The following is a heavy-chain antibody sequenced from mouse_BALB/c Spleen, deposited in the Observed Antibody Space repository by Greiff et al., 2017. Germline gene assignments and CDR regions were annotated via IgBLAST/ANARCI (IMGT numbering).Heavy chain of an antibody. Sequence: EVKLVESGGGLVKPGGSLKLSCAASGFTFSDYYMYWVRQTPEKRLEWVATISDGGSYTYYPDSVKGRFTISRDNAKNNLYLQMSSLKSEDTAMYYCARDDHFDYWGQGTTLTVSS. CDR1: GFTFSDYY. V-gene: IGHV5-4*02. J-gene: IGHJ2*01. CDR3: ARDDHFDY. CDR2: ISDGGSYT.